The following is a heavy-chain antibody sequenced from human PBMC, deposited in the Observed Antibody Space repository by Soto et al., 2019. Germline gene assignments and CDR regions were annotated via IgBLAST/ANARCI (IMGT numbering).Heavy chain of an antibody. CDR1: GDSISNKY. Sequence: SLTCTASGDSISNKYWSWIRQPAGKGLEWIGRIYTSGSSNYNPSLKSRVTMSIDTSKNQFSLKLRSVTAADTAVYYCAKIKMSVGVTAYYHGMDVWGQGXTVTVYS. CDR3: AKIKMSVGVTAYYHGMDV. CDR2: IYTSGSS. D-gene: IGHD2-21*02. J-gene: IGHJ6*02. V-gene: IGHV4-4*07.